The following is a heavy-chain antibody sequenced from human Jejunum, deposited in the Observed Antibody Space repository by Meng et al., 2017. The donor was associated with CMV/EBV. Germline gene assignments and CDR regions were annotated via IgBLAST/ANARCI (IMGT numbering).Heavy chain of an antibody. D-gene: IGHD3-10*01. Sequence: VSGDSIISNYYWSWSRQPQGKGLEWIGYFYYSGDNKYNPSLRSRVTILGDTSKSQFSLKLSSVTAADTAVYYCARGGIITHGFDMWGQGTMVTVSS. V-gene: IGHV4-59*01. CDR3: ARGGIITHGFDM. J-gene: IGHJ3*02. CDR1: GDSIISNYY. CDR2: FYYSGDN.